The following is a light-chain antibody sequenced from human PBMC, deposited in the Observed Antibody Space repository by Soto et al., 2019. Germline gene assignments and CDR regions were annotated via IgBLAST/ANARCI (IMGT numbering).Light chain of an antibody. V-gene: IGLV4-69*01. J-gene: IGLJ1*01. Sequence: QSVLTQSPSASASLGASVKLTCTLSSGHSNYAIAWHQQQPEKGPRYLMKVNSEGSHRKGDGIPDRFSGSSSGAQRYLTISSLQSEDEADYYCQTWGTGIRVFGTGTKLTVL. CDR1: SGHSNYA. CDR3: QTWGTGIRV. CDR2: VNSEGSH.